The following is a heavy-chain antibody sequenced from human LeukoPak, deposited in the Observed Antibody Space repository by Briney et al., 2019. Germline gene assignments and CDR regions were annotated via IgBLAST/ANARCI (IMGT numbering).Heavy chain of an antibody. CDR2: ISSSTSDI. CDR1: GFTIADYT. V-gene: IGHV3-21*06. D-gene: IGHD2/OR15-2a*01. Sequence: GGSLRLSCAASGFTIADYTINWVRQAPGKGLKWVSYISSSTSDIYYADSVKGRFTIFRDNAKNSLFLEMNGLRAEDTAVYYCARITSTSYYFHFMDVWGKGTTVIVSS. CDR3: ARITSTSYYFHFMDV. J-gene: IGHJ6*03.